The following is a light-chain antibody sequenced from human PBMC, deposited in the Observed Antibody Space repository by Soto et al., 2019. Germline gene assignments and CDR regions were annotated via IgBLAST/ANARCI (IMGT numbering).Light chain of an antibody. CDR3: QQYNNWPIT. Sequence: EVVMTQSPATLSVSPGERVTLSCRSSQSVADNLAWFQQKPGQGPRLLIYGASTRATGIPARFSGSGSETDFTLTISSLRSEDSAVYHCQQYNNWPITFGHGIRLEI. CDR2: GAS. CDR1: QSVADN. J-gene: IGKJ5*01. V-gene: IGKV3-15*01.